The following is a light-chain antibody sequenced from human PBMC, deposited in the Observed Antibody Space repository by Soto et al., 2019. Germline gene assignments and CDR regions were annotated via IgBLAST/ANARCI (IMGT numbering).Light chain of an antibody. Sequence: QSALIQPASVSGSPGQSITISCTGTSSDVGGYNYVSWYQQHPGIAPKLMIYEVTNRPSGVSSRFSGSKSGNTASLTISGLQAEDEADYYCSSYTSSSTRVFGTGTKVTVL. CDR2: EVT. CDR3: SSYTSSSTRV. CDR1: SSDVGGYNY. V-gene: IGLV2-14*01. J-gene: IGLJ1*01.